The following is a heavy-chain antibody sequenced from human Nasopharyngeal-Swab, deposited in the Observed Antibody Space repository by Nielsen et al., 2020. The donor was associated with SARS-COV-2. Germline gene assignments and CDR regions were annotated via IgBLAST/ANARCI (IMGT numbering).Heavy chain of an antibody. CDR2: ISSSGSTI. V-gene: IGHV3-48*03. CDR3: ATLRDGYSFDY. D-gene: IGHD5-24*01. J-gene: IGHJ4*02. CDR1: GFTFSSYE. Sequence: GGSLRLSCAASGFTFSSYEMNWVRQAPGKGLEWVSYISSSGSTIYYADSVEGRFTISRDNAKNSLYLQMNSLRAEDTAVYYCATLRDGYSFDYWGQGTLVTVSS.